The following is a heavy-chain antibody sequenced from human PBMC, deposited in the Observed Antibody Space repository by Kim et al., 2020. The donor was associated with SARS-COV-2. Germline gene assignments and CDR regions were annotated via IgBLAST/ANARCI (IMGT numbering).Heavy chain of an antibody. J-gene: IGHJ4*02. V-gene: IGHV4-39*01. D-gene: IGHD3-10*01. Sequence: PSLKSRVTISVDTSKNQFSLKLSSVTAADTAVYYCASDVLLWFGEFTWSNWGQGTLVTVSS. CDR3: ASDVLLWFGEFTWSN.